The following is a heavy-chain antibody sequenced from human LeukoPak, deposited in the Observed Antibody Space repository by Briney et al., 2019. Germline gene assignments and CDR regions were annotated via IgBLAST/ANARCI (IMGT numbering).Heavy chain of an antibody. CDR1: GGSISSGGYS. J-gene: IGHJ5*02. V-gene: IGHV4-31*01. D-gene: IGHD2-2*01. Sequence: PSQTLSLTCTVSGGSISSGGYSWSWIRQHPGKGLEWIGYIYYSGSTYYNPSLKSPVTISVDTSKNQFSLKLSSVTAADTAVYYCARGAVVPAAIVLRWFDPWSQGTLVTVSS. CDR3: ARGAVVPAAIVLRWFDP. CDR2: IYYSGST.